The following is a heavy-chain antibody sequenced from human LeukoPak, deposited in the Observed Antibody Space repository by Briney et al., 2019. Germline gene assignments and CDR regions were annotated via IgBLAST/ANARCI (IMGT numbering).Heavy chain of an antibody. CDR1: GGSFSGYY. Sequence: SETLSLTCAVYGGSFSGYYWSWIRQPPGKGLEWIGEINHSGSTNYYPSLKSRVTISVDTSKNQFSLKLSSVTAADTAVYYCARTFARSDYGMDVWGQGTTVTVSS. CDR3: ARTFARSDYGMDV. CDR2: INHSGST. J-gene: IGHJ6*02. V-gene: IGHV4-34*01.